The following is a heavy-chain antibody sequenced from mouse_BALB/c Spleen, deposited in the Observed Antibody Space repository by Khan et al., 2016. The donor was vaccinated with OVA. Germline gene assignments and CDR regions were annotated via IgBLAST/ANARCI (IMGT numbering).Heavy chain of an antibody. CDR3: ARYGSRYNYAMDY. CDR2: ISSSGST. V-gene: IGHV3-2*02. D-gene: IGHD2-2*01. Sequence: EVQLQESGPGLVKPSQSLSLTCTVTGYSITSDYAWNWIRQFPGNKLEWMGYISSSGSTNYNPALKSRISITRDTSKNQFFLQLNSVTTEDTATYYCARYGSRYNYAMDYGGQGTSVTVSS. J-gene: IGHJ4*01. CDR1: GYSITSDYA.